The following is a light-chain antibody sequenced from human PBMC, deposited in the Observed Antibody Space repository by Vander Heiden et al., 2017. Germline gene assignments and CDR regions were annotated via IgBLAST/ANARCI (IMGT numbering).Light chain of an antibody. CDR1: QTLFSSANNKNF. CDR3: QQDDNAPLT. V-gene: IGKV4-1*01. CDR2: WAS. J-gene: IGKJ4*01. Sequence: DIVMTQSPYSLTVSLGERATINCKSSQTLFSSANNKNFLGWFQQKPGQSPKLLFSWASIRESGVPDRFSGSGSGTEFTLSISSLQPEDVAVYYCQQDDNAPLTFGGGTKVEIK.